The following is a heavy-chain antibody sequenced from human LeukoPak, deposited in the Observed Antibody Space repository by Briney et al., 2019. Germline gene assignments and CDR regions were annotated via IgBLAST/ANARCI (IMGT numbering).Heavy chain of an antibody. CDR3: TTEGGSYYDGYYFDY. CDR1: GFTFSNAW. D-gene: IGHD1-26*01. V-gene: IGHV3-15*01. CDR2: IKSKTDGGTT. Sequence: PGGSLRLSCAASGFTFSNAWMSWVRQAPGKGLEWVGRIKSKTDGGTTDYAAPVKGRFTISRDDSKSTLYLQMNSLKTEDTAVYYCTTEGGSYYDGYYFDYWGQGTLVTVSS. J-gene: IGHJ4*02.